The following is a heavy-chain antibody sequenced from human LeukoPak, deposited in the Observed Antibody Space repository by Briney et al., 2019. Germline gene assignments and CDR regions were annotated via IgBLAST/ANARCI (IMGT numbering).Heavy chain of an antibody. V-gene: IGHV4-61*02. CDR2: IYTSGST. J-gene: IGHJ4*02. CDR1: GGSISSGSYY. Sequence: SQTLSLTRTVSGGSISSGSYYWSWIRQPAGKGLEWIGRIYTSGSTNYNPSLKSRVTISVDTSKNQFSLKLSSVTAADTAVYYCATYSSSWRSFDYWGQGTLVTVSS. D-gene: IGHD6-13*01. CDR3: ATYSSSWRSFDY.